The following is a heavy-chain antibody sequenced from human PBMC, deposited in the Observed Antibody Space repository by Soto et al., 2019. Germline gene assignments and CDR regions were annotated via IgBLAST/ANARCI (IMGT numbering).Heavy chain of an antibody. J-gene: IGHJ4*02. Sequence: GGSLRLSCAASGFTFSSYGMHWVRQAPGKGLEWVSAISGSGGSTYYADSVKGRFTISRDNSKNTLYLQMNSLRAEDTAVYYCAKGGLYSSSWYHYWGQGTLVTVSS. V-gene: IGHV3-23*01. CDR3: AKGGLYSSSWYHY. D-gene: IGHD6-13*01. CDR2: ISGSGGST. CDR1: GFTFSSYG.